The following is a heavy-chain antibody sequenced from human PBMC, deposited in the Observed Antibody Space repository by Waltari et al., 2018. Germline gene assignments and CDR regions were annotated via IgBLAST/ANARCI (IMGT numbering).Heavy chain of an antibody. Sequence: QVQLVESGGGVVQPGRSLRLSCAASGFTFSSYGMHWVRQAPGKGLEWVAVIWYDGSNKYYAESVKGRFTISRDNSKNTLYLQMNSLRAEDTAVYYCARAGMGLQLNDYWGQGTLVTVSS. CDR1: GFTFSSYG. D-gene: IGHD4-4*01. CDR3: ARAGMGLQLNDY. V-gene: IGHV3-33*01. J-gene: IGHJ4*02. CDR2: IWYDGSNK.